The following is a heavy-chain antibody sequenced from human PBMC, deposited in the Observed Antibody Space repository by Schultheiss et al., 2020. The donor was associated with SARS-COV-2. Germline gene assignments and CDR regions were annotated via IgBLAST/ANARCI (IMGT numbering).Heavy chain of an antibody. CDR1: GFTFSSYA. J-gene: IGHJ6*02. D-gene: IGHD2-21*01. V-gene: IGHV3-30-3*01. CDR2: ISYDGSNK. CDR3: ARPTAGHMYGMDV. Sequence: GEYLKISCAASGFTFSSYAMHWVRQAPGKGLEWVAVISYDGSNKYYADSVKGRFTISRDNSKNTLYLQMNSLRAEDTAVYYCARPTAGHMYGMDVWGQGTTVTVSS.